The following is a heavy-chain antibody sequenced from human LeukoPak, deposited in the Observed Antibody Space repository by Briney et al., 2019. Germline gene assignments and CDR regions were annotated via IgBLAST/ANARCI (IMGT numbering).Heavy chain of an antibody. J-gene: IGHJ4*02. V-gene: IGHV4-59*01. Sequence: SETLSLTCTVSGGSISSYYWSWIRQPPGKGLEWIGYIYYSGSTNYNPSLKSRVTISVDTSKNQFSLKLSSVTAADTAVYYCARRSDSGYDLFDYWGQGILVTVSS. CDR3: ARRSDSGYDLFDY. CDR1: GGSISSYY. D-gene: IGHD5-12*01. CDR2: IYYSGST.